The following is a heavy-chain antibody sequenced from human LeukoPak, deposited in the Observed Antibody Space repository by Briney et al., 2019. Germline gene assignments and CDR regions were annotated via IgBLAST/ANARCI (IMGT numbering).Heavy chain of an antibody. CDR2: INHSGST. CDR1: GGSFSGYY. Sequence: SETLSLTCAVYGGSFSGYYWSWIRQPPGKGLEWIGEINHSGSTNYNPSLKSRVTTSVDTSKNQFSLKLSSVTAADTAVYYCARAITGTRAGFDYWGQGTLVTVSS. V-gene: IGHV4-34*01. D-gene: IGHD1-7*01. CDR3: ARAITGTRAGFDY. J-gene: IGHJ4*02.